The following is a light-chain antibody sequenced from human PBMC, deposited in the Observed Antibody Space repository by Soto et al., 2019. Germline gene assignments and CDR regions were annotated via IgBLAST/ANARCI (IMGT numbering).Light chain of an antibody. CDR2: GAS. Sequence: EIVMTQSPATLSVSPGERATLSCRASQRVSSNLAWYQQKPGQAPRLLIYGASTRATGIPARFSGSGSETEVTLTISSVQSEDVAVYYCRQYNNWPPWTFGQGTKVEIK. V-gene: IGKV3-15*01. CDR1: QRVSSN. CDR3: RQYNNWPPWT. J-gene: IGKJ1*01.